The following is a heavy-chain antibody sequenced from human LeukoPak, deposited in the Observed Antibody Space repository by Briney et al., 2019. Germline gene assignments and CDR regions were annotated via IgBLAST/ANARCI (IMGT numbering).Heavy chain of an antibody. CDR1: GGSISGSSYY. D-gene: IGHD3-22*01. CDR2: IYYSGST. Sequence: PSETLSLTCTVSGGSISGSSYYWGWIRQPPGKGLEWIGSIYYSGSTYYNPSLKSRVTISVDTSKNQFSLKLSSVTAADTAVYYCARHIYDSSGYYSSMDVWGQGTTVTVSS. J-gene: IGHJ6*02. CDR3: ARHIYDSSGYYSSMDV. V-gene: IGHV4-39*01.